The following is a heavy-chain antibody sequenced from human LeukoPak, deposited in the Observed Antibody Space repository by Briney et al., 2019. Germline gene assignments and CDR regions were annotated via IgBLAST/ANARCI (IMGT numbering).Heavy chain of an antibody. CDR2: ISGSGGNT. D-gene: IGHD3-10*01. Sequence: EGSLRLSCAASGFTFSNYAMSWVRQAPGKGLLWVSGISGSGGNTYYADSVKGRFTISRDNSKNTQYLEMNSLRAEDTAVYYCAKDGPQSWFGELNWFDPWGQGTLVTVSS. CDR1: GFTFSNYA. V-gene: IGHV3-23*01. CDR3: AKDGPQSWFGELNWFDP. J-gene: IGHJ5*02.